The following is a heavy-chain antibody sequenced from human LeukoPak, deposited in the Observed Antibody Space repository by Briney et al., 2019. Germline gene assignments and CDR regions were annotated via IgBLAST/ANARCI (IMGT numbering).Heavy chain of an antibody. CDR2: INPNSGGT. CDR3: ARGGYDILTGYYKEVDY. V-gene: IGHV1-2*02. J-gene: IGHJ4*02. D-gene: IGHD3-9*01. CDR1: GYTFTGYY. Sequence: ASVKVSCKASGYTFTGYYMHWVRQAPGQGLEWMGWINPNSGGTNYAQKFQGRVTMTRDTSISTVYMELSSLRSEDTAVYYCARGGYDILTGYYKEVDYWGQGTLVTVSS.